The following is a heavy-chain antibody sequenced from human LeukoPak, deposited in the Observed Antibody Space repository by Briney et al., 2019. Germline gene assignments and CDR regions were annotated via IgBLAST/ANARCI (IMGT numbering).Heavy chain of an antibody. Sequence: SETLSLTCTVSGGSIRSYYWSWIRQPAGKGLEWIGRIYTSGGTNHNPSLKSRVTMSLDTSKNQFSLKLSSVTAADTAVYYCARGLSGKPGYYYSMDVWGKGTTVTVSS. CDR2: IYTSGGT. V-gene: IGHV4-4*07. D-gene: IGHD1-14*01. CDR1: GGSIRSYY. CDR3: ARGLSGKPGYYYSMDV. J-gene: IGHJ6*03.